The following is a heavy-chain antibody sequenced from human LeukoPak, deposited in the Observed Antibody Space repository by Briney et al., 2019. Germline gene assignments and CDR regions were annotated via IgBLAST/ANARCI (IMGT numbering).Heavy chain of an antibody. J-gene: IGHJ3*02. CDR3: ARRSGSVLDI. Sequence: GEPLKISCKGSGYSFTRYWIGWVRQMPGKGLEWMGIIYPGDSDTTYSPSFQGQVTISADNSISTAYLQWNNLKASDTAMYYCARRSGSVLDIWGQGTMVTVSS. D-gene: IGHD1-14*01. CDR2: IYPGDSDT. CDR1: GYSFTRYW. V-gene: IGHV5-51*01.